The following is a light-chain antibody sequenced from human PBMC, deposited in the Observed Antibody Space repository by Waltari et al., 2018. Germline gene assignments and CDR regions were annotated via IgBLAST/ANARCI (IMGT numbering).Light chain of an antibody. CDR1: DSNIGAGYD. V-gene: IGLV1-40*01. Sequence: QSVLTPPPSVSGAPGQRVTISCTGRDSNIGAGYDVHWYQQLPGTAPKLLIYGNTNRPSGVPDRFSGSKSGTSGSLAITGLQAEDEAYYYCQSYDRSLTGSWVFGGGTKLTVL. CDR2: GNT. CDR3: QSYDRSLTGSWV. J-gene: IGLJ3*02.